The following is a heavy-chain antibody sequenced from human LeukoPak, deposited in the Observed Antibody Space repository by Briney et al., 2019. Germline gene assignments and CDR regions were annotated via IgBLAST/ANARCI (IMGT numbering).Heavy chain of an antibody. CDR3: ARQIASAGTAGFDF. D-gene: IGHD6-13*01. Sequence: SETLSLTCAVYGGSFSGYYWSWIRQPPGKGLEWIGEINHSGSTNYNPSLKSRVTMSVDTSKNQFSLRLRSVTAADTAVYYCARQIASAGTAGFDFWGLGALVTVSS. CDR1: GGSFSGYY. V-gene: IGHV4-34*01. CDR2: INHSGST. J-gene: IGHJ4*02.